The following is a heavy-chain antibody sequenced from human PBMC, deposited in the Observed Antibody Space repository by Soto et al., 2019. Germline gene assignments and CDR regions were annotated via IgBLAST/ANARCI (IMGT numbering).Heavy chain of an antibody. V-gene: IGHV4-59*08. J-gene: IGHJ5*02. CDR2: IYYSGST. CDR1: GGSICSYY. Sequence: PSETLSLSCTVSGGSICSYYWSWIRQPPGKGLEWIGYIYYSGSTNYNPSLKSRVTISVDTSKNQFSLKLSSVTAADTAVYYCARHARYNWFDPWGQGTLVTVSS. CDR3: ARHARYNWFDP.